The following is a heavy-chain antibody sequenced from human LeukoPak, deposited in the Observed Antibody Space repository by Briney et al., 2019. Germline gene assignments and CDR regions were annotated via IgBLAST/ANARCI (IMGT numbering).Heavy chain of an antibody. J-gene: IGHJ4*02. CDR1: GFTFSSYG. D-gene: IGHD3-22*01. CDR3: AKDYKLYDSSGYSPDY. V-gene: IGHV3-30*18. CDR2: ISYDGSNK. Sequence: GGSLRLSCAASGFTFSSYGMHWVRQAPGKGLEWVAVISYDGSNKYYADSVKGRFTISRDNSENTLYLQMNSLRAEDTAVYYCAKDYKLYDSSGYSPDYWGQGTLVTVSS.